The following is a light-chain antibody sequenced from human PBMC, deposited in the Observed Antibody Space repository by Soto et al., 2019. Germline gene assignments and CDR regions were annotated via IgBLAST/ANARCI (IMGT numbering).Light chain of an antibody. CDR2: DVS. J-gene: IGLJ1*01. V-gene: IGLV2-14*03. CDR3: CSCTSGSTYV. Sequence: QSVLTQPASVSGSPGQSITISCTGTSSDVGGYNYVSWYQHHPGKAPKLMIYDVSNRPSGVSSRFSGSKSGNTASLTISGLQVEDEADYYCCSCTSGSTYVFGTGTKVTVL. CDR1: SSDVGGYNY.